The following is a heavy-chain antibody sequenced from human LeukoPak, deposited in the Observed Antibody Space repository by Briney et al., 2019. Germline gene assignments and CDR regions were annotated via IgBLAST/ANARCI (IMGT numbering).Heavy chain of an antibody. J-gene: IGHJ4*02. CDR1: GGSFSGYY. CDR3: ARQESHRPGFDY. D-gene: IGHD1-14*01. V-gene: IGHV4-34*01. CDR2: VNHNRIT. Sequence: SETLSLTCAVYGGSFSGYYWTWIRQPPGKGLEWIGEVNHNRITNYNPSFKSRVTISADTSKNQFSLKMRSVTAADTAVYYCARQESHRPGFDYWGQGTLVTVSS.